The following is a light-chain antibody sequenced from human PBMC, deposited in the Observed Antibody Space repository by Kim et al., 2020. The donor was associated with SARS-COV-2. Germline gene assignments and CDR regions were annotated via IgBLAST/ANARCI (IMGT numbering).Light chain of an antibody. J-gene: IGKJ1*01. CDR1: QDIRND. V-gene: IGKV1-6*01. Sequence: AIQMTQSPSSLSASVGDRVTITCRASQDIRNDLGWYQQRPGKAPRLLIFAATALQSRVPSRFSGSGSGTEFILTIDSLQLEDFATYFCQQDHNYPRTFGQGTTVEI. CDR3: QQDHNYPRT. CDR2: AAT.